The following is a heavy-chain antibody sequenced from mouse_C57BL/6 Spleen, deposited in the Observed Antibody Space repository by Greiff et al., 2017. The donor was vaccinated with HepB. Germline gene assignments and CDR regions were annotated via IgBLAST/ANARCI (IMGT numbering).Heavy chain of an antibody. J-gene: IGHJ2*01. CDR3: ARQVYYGSSYDY. CDR2: IYPGSGST. CDR1: GYTFTSYW. V-gene: IGHV1-55*01. D-gene: IGHD1-1*01. Sequence: QVQLQQPGAELVKPGASVKMSCKASGYTFTSYWITWVKQRPGQGLEWIGDIYPGSGSTNYNEKFKSKASLTVDTSSSTAYMQLSSLTSEDSAVYYCARQVYYGSSYDYWGQGTTLTVSS.